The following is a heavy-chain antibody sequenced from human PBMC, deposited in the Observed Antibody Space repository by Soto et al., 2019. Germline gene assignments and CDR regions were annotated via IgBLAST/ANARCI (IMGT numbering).Heavy chain of an antibody. CDR3: ASRIDYDSSGSYFDY. J-gene: IGHJ4*02. D-gene: IGHD3-22*01. CDR1: GGSISSGGYY. V-gene: IGHV4-31*03. CDR2: IYYSGST. Sequence: QVQLQESGPGLVKPSQTLSLTCIVSGGSISSGGYYWSWIRQHPGKGLEWIGYIYYSGSTYYNPSLKSRVTXSXXXSXXQFSLKLSSVTAADTAVYYCASRIDYDSSGSYFDYWGQGTLVTVSS.